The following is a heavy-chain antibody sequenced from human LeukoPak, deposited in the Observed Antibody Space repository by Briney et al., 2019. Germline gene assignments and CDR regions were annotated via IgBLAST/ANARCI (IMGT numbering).Heavy chain of an antibody. J-gene: IGHJ4*02. CDR3: AREVPAAYFDY. CDR1: GFTFSDTW. Sequence: GGSLRLSCAASGFTFSDTWMHWVRQAPGKGLVWVSRIRSDGSSTSYADSVKGRFTISRDNAKNTLYLQMNSLRAEDTAVYYCAREVPAAYFDYWGQGTLVTVSS. CDR2: IRSDGSST. D-gene: IGHD2-2*01. V-gene: IGHV3-74*01.